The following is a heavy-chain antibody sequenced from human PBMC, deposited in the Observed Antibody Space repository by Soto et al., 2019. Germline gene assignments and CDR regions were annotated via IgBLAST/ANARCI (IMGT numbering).Heavy chain of an antibody. CDR3: SRGAYSDSSSYFDY. Sequence: QVQLQESGPGLVKPSQNLSLTCTVPGDSISSGDHYWNWLRQPPGNGLEWIGYIYYSGTTYSRPSLQSRVTISVETSKNQFPLKLNSVTAADTAVYYCSRGAYSDSSSYFDYWSQGTQVPVSS. J-gene: IGHJ4*02. D-gene: IGHD6-6*01. CDR1: GDSISSGDHY. V-gene: IGHV4-30-4*01. CDR2: IYYSGTT.